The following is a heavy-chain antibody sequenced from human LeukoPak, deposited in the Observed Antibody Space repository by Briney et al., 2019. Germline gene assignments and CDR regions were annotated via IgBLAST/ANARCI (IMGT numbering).Heavy chain of an antibody. CDR1: GYTFTGYY. J-gene: IGHJ4*02. CDR3: ARGEHYYDSSGYYPFDY. CDR2: INPNSGGT. Sequence: ASVKVSCKASGYTFTGYYMHWVRQAPGQGLEWMGWINPNSGGTNYAQKFQGRVTMTRDSSISTAYMELSRLRSDDTAVYYCARGEHYYDSSGYYPFDYWGQGTLVTVSS. V-gene: IGHV1-2*02. D-gene: IGHD3-22*01.